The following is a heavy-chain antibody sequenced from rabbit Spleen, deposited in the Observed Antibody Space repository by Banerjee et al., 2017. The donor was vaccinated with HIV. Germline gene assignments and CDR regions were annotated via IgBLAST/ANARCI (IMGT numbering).Heavy chain of an antibody. V-gene: IGHV1S45*01. D-gene: IGHD8-1*01. CDR3: ARDGAGGSYFAL. Sequence: QEQLEESGGDLVKPEGSLTLTCTASGFSFSSRYYMNWVRQAPGKGLEWIGYIDPVFGITYYANWVNGRFSISRENAQNTVFLQMTSLTAADTATYFCARDGAGGSYFALWGQGTLVTVS. CDR2: IDPVFGIT. J-gene: IGHJ6*01. CDR1: GFSFSSRYY.